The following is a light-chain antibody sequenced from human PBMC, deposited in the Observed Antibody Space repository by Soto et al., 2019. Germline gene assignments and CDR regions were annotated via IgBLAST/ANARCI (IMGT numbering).Light chain of an antibody. CDR3: AAWDDSLNGPV. V-gene: IGLV1-44*01. Sequence: QLVLTQPPSASGTPGQRITISCSGRSSNIGSNTVNWYQQLPGTAPKLLMFSNNQRPSGVPDRFSGSKSGTSASLAISGLQSEDEADYYCAAWDDSLNGPVFGGGTKLTVL. J-gene: IGLJ2*01. CDR2: SNN. CDR1: SSNIGSNT.